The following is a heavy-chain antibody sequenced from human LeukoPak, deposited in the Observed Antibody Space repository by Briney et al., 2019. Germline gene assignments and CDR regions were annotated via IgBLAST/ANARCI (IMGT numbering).Heavy chain of an antibody. D-gene: IGHD3-22*01. Sequence: PGGSLRLSCGASGFRFSSYAMNWVRRAPGKGLEWVSGISGSGGNTYYAGPVKGRFTISRDNSKNTLYLQMNSLRAEDTAVYYCAKEGDYYDRSGYYPPDHWGQGTLVTVSS. CDR3: AKEGDYYDRSGYYPPDH. V-gene: IGHV3-23*01. CDR2: ISGSGGNT. CDR1: GFRFSSYA. J-gene: IGHJ4*02.